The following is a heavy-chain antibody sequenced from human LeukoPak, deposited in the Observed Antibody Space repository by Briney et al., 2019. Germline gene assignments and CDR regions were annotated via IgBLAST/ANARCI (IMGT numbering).Heavy chain of an antibody. CDR1: GGSISSSSSY. CDR3: ARSPSNYDFWSSPFDY. CDR2: LYYSGST. J-gene: IGHJ4*02. V-gene: IGHV4-39*07. Sequence: SETLSLTCTVSGGSISSSSSYWGWIRQPPGKGLEWIGSLYYSGSTYYNPSLKSRVTISVDRSKNQFSLKLSSVTAADTAVYYCARSPSNYDFWSSPFDYWGQGTLVTVSS. D-gene: IGHD3-3*01.